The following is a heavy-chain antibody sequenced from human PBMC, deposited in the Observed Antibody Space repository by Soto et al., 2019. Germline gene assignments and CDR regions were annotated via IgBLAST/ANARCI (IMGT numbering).Heavy chain of an antibody. CDR1: GVSVSSGRFY. J-gene: IGHJ4*02. Sequence: ASETLSLTCTFSGVSVSSGRFYWSWIRQPPGKGLEWIGYIYYSGSTKYNPSLTSRVTISVDTSKNQFSLKLTSVTAADTAVYYCARSGSGSGWLGGQGTLVTVSS. CDR3: ARSGSGSGWL. D-gene: IGHD6-19*01. V-gene: IGHV4-61*01. CDR2: IYYSGST.